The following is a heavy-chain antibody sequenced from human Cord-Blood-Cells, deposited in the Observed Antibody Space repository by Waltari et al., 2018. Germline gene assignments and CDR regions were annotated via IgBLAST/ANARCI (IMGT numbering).Heavy chain of an antibody. CDR2: IYTMGST. J-gene: IGHJ4*02. D-gene: IGHD3-10*01. V-gene: IGHV4-61*09. CDR3: ARESPYGSGSYYFDY. Sequence: QVQLQESGPGLVKPSQTLSLTCTVSGGSISSGSYYWSWIRQPAGKGLEWIGYIYTMGSTNSNPSLKSRVTISVDTSKNQFSLKLSSVTAADTAVYYCARESPYGSGSYYFDYWGQGTLVTVSS. CDR1: GGSISSGSYY.